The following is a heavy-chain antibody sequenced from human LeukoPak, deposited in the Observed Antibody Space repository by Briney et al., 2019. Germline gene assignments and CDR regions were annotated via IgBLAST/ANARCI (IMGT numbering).Heavy chain of an antibody. V-gene: IGHV4-59*01. CDR2: IYYSGTT. Sequence: SETLSLTCTASGGSIDSNSLTWIRQPPGKGLEWIGYIYYSGTTNYNPSLKSRVTMSVDMSKNQFSLKLSSVTAADTAVYYCARRSSSWKNWFDPWGQGTLVTVSS. D-gene: IGHD6-13*01. CDR3: ARRSSSWKNWFDP. J-gene: IGHJ5*02. CDR1: GGSIDSNS.